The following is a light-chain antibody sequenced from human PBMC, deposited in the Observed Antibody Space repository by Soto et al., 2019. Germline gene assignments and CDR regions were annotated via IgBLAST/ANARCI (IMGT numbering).Light chain of an antibody. CDR1: QDINVY. J-gene: IGKJ2*01. Sequence: DIQMTQSPSSLSASVGDRVTITCRTSQDINVYLAWFQQKPGKAPKSLIYAASRLQSGVPSKFSGSGSGTDFTLTISSLQPEDFATYYCQQYKSYPYTFGQGTKLEIK. CDR3: QQYKSYPYT. CDR2: AAS. V-gene: IGKV1-16*02.